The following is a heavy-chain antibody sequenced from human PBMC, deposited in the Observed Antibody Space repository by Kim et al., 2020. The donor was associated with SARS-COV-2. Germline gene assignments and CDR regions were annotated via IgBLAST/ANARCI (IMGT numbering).Heavy chain of an antibody. J-gene: IGHJ4*02. CDR3: ARDRVVGAEFDY. D-gene: IGHD1-26*01. V-gene: IGHV3-48*02. Sequence: YYADSVKGRFTISRDNAKNSLYLQMNSLRDEDTAVYYCARDRVVGAEFDYWGQGTLVTVSS.